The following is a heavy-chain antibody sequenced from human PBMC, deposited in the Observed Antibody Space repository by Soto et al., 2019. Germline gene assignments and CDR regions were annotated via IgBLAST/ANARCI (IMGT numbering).Heavy chain of an antibody. Sequence: KVSCKASGGTFSTYAITWVRQAPGQGLEWMGGIIPMFGTANYAQKFRGRVTVTADESTSTAHMGLSSLRSEDTAVYYCARGWETVGTTTPFAYWGQGTLVTVSS. D-gene: IGHD1-26*01. V-gene: IGHV1-69*01. J-gene: IGHJ4*02. CDR1: GGTFSTYA. CDR3: ARGWETVGTTTPFAY. CDR2: IIPMFGTA.